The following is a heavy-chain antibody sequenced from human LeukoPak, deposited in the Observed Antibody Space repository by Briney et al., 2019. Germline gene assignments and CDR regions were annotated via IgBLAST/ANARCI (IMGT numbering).Heavy chain of an antibody. V-gene: IGHV3-7*03. CDR3: AKDNRRHYTSGPNPDSLH. J-gene: IGHJ4*02. CDR2: INHNGNVN. Sequence: GGSLRLSCAASGFTFSSYWMNWARQAPGKGLEWVASINHNGNVNYYVDSVKGRFTISRDNAKNSLYLQMNSLRVEDTAFYYCAKDNRRHYTSGPNPDSLHWGQGALVTVSS. CDR1: GFTFSSYW. D-gene: IGHD6-19*01.